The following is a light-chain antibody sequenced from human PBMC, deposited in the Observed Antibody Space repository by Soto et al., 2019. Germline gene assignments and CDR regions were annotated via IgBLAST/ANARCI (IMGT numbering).Light chain of an antibody. CDR2: EVT. CDR3: SSHTSGSTRV. J-gene: IGLJ1*01. Sequence: SVLTQPASVSGSPGQSIDIYCTGTSGDVGGYDYVSWYQQHPDKAPKLMIYEVTKRPSWVSNRFSGSKSGNTASLTISGLQPEDEADYYCSSHTSGSTRVFGSGTKVTVL. CDR1: SGDVGGYDY. V-gene: IGLV2-14*01.